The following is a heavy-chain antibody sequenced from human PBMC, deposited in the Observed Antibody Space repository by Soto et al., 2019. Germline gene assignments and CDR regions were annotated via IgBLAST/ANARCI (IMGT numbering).Heavy chain of an antibody. CDR1: GGSLSSSNW. Sequence: PSETLCLTCAVSGGSLSSSNWWSWVRQPPGMRLEWIGETHHSGTTNYNPSLKSRVTISVDKSKNQFSLKLSSVTAADTALYYCAREGSGSSFFDYWGQGTLVTVSS. CDR3: AREGSGSSFFDY. D-gene: IGHD3-10*01. V-gene: IGHV4-4*02. CDR2: THHSGTT. J-gene: IGHJ4*02.